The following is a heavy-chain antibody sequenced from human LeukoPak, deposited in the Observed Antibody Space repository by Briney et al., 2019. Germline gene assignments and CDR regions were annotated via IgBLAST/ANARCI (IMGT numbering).Heavy chain of an antibody. J-gene: IGHJ1*01. D-gene: IGHD2-21*02. Sequence: GGSLRLSCVVSGFTFNRCWMNWVRQAPGKGLEWVAHINPDGRDTYYVDSVKGRFTISRDNAQNSMYLQMNSLRVEDTAVYYCTSWGDTTAEYFQRWGQGTLVTVS. CDR3: TSWGDTTAEYFQR. V-gene: IGHV3-7*01. CDR2: INPDGRDT. CDR1: GFTFNRCW.